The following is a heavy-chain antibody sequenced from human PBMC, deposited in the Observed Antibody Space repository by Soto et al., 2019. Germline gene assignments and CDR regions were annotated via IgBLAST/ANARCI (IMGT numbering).Heavy chain of an antibody. J-gene: IGHJ4*02. D-gene: IGHD2-15*01. CDR3: ARGPCSGGSCHSYFDY. CDR1: GFTFSSYA. V-gene: IGHV3-64*01. Sequence: GGSLRLSCAASGFTFSSYAMHWVRQAPGKGLEYVSAISSNGGSTYYANSVKGRFTISRDNSKNTLYLQMGSLRAEDMAVYYCARGPCSGGSCHSYFDYWGQGTLVTVSS. CDR2: ISSNGGST.